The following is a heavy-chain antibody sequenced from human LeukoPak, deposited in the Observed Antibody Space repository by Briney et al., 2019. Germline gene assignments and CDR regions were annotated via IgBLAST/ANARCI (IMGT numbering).Heavy chain of an antibody. J-gene: IGHJ6*02. D-gene: IGHD3-10*01. CDR1: EFTSVTKP. V-gene: IGHV3-30-3*01. Sequence: GGSWRLPLAPPEFTSVTKPCHWVARVQGRGLGGLAFLSYMEANKYYADSVKGRFTISRDNSKNTLYLQMNSLRAEDTAVYYCAREGPPRDYYGSGMSGYYGMDVWGQGTTVTVSS. CDR3: AREGPPRDYYGSGMSGYYGMDV. CDR2: LSYMEANK.